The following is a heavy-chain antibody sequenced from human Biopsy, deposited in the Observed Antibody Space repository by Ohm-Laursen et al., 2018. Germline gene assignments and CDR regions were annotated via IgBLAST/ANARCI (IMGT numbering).Heavy chain of an antibody. J-gene: IGHJ5*02. CDR1: GYNFNSYG. D-gene: IGHD3-10*01. CDR3: ARADPPLFYYGSGSSNWFDP. CDR2: MNPDSGNT. Sequence: ATVKISCKASGYNFNSYGISWVRQAPGQGLEWMGWMNPDSGNTGYAQNFQGRVTMTRNTSISTAYMELSSLKSEDTAVYFCARADPPLFYYGSGSSNWFDPWGQGTLVTVSS. V-gene: IGHV1-8*02.